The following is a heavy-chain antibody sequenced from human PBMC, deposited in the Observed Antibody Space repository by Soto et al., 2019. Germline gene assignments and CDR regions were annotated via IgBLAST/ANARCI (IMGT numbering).Heavy chain of an antibody. J-gene: IGHJ6*02. CDR1: GGSISSYY. CDR2: IYYTGST. V-gene: IGHV4-59*08. Sequence: SETLSLTCTVSGGSISSYYWSWIRQPPGKGLEWIAYIYYTGSTNYNPSLKSRVTLSADTSKNQFSLKLSSVTAADTAVYYCAADTVTLYYYYYGMDVWGQGTTVTVSS. CDR3: AADTVTLYYYYYGMDV. D-gene: IGHD4-17*01.